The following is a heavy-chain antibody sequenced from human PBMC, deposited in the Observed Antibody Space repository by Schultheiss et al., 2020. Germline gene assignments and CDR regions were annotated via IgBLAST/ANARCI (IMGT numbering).Heavy chain of an antibody. CDR1: GGSISSGSYY. CDR2: IYTSGST. Sequence: SETLSLTCTVSGGSISSGSYYWSWIRQPAGKGLEWIGRIYTSGSTNYNPSLKSRFTISVDTSKNQFSLKLSSVTAADTAVYYCARANQAYYFDYWGQGTLGTGYS. V-gene: IGHV4-61*02. D-gene: IGHD1-14*01. J-gene: IGHJ4*02. CDR3: ARANQAYYFDY.